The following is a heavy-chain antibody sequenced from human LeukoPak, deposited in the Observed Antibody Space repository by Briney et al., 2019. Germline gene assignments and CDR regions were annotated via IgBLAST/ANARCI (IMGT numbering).Heavy chain of an antibody. D-gene: IGHD4-17*01. V-gene: IGHV1-46*01. J-gene: IGHJ6*03. Sequence: ASVKDSCKASGYTFTSYYMHWVRQAPGQGLEWMGIINPSGGSTSYAQKFQGRVTMTRDTSTSTVYMELSSLRSEDTAVYYCARASWLREVTNYYYMDVWGKGTTVTVSS. CDR1: GYTFTSYY. CDR3: ARASWLREVTNYYYMDV. CDR2: INPSGGST.